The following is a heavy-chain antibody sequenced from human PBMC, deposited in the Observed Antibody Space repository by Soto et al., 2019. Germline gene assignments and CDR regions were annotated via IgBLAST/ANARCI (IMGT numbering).Heavy chain of an antibody. V-gene: IGHV1-3*01. CDR1: GYTFTRYA. J-gene: IGHJ4*02. CDR2: INAGSGSS. D-gene: IGHD2-21*02. CDR3: ARERAVSANFFDY. Sequence: KVCCKASGYTFTRYAIHWVRQAPGQGLEWMGWINAGSGSSRYSQNFQGRVTITRDTSASTAYMELSSLIFEDTGVYYCARERAVSANFFDYWGQGTLVTVSS.